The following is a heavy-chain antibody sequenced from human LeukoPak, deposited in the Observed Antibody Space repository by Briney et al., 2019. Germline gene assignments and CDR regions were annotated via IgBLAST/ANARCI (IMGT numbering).Heavy chain of an antibody. Sequence: ASVKVSCKASGYTFTSYGISWVRQAPGQGLEWMGRIIPILGIANYAQKFQGRVTITADKSTSTAYMDLSSLRSEDTAVYYCARDLPPYYFDYWGQGTLVTVSS. CDR3: ARDLPPYYFDY. CDR1: GYTFTSYG. CDR2: IIPILGIA. V-gene: IGHV1-69*04. J-gene: IGHJ4*02.